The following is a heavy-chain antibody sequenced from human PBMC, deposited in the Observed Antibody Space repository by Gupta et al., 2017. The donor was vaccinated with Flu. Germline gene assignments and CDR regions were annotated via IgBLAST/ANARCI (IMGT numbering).Heavy chain of an antibody. J-gene: IGHJ4*02. D-gene: IGHD3-22*01. Sequence: QVQLQESGPGLVKPSQTLSLTCTVSGGSISSGGYYSSWIRQHPGKGLEWIGFIYYSGSTYYNPSLKSRVTISVDTSKNQFSLKLSSVTAADTAVDYCARVRPHYDSSGYRLHYFDYWGQGTLVTVSS. CDR1: GGSISSGGYY. V-gene: IGHV4-31*03. CDR3: ARVRPHYDSSGYRLHYFDY. CDR2: IYYSGST.